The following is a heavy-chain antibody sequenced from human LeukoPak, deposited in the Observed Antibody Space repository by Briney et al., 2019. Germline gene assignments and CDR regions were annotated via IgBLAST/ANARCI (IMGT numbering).Heavy chain of an antibody. J-gene: IGHJ6*02. CDR2: INPNSGGT. V-gene: IGHV1-2*02. Sequence: ASVKVSCKASGYTFTGYYMHWVRQAPRQGPEWMGWINPNSGGTNYAQKFQGRVTMTRDTSISTAYLELSRLRSDDTAVYYCARGLMEYSSGWRYGMDVWGQGTTVTVSS. CDR3: ARGLMEYSSGWRYGMDV. CDR1: GYTFTGYY. D-gene: IGHD6-19*01.